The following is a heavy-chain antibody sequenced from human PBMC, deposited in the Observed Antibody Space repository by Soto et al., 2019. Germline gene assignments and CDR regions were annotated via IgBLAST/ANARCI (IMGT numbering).Heavy chain of an antibody. V-gene: IGHV4-34*01. CDR1: GPAFGACY. Sequence: ISVTDGPAFGACYCSGFRQPTGKGMEWIGEINHSGSTNYNPSLKSRVTMAVDTSKNQFSLKLSSVTAADTAMYYCAGNIVATISSFDYWGQGTLVTVS. D-gene: IGHD5-12*01. CDR3: AGNIVATISSFDY. J-gene: IGHJ4*02. CDR2: INHSGST.